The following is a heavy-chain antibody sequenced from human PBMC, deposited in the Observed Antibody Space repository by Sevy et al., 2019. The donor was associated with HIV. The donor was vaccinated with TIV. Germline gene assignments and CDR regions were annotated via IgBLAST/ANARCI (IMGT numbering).Heavy chain of an antibody. CDR3: ARDHGYCSGGSCYSGGY. D-gene: IGHD2-15*01. J-gene: IGHJ4*02. CDR1: GLTVGSLS. V-gene: IGHV3-66*01. CDR2: IYSAGTT. Sequence: GGSLRLSCVASGLTVGSLSINWVRQAPGKGLEWVSLIYSAGTTFYSDSVKGRFTISRDNAKNLLYLQMNSLRAEDTAVYYCARDHGYCSGGSCYSGGYWGQGTLVTVSS.